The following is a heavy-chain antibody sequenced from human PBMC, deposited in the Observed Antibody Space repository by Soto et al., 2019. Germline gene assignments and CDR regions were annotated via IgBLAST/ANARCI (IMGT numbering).Heavy chain of an antibody. CDR1: VASISGFY. CDR2: IYATGTT. J-gene: IGHJ5*02. D-gene: IGHD1-1*01. Sequence: ETLSLTGTVSVASISGFYWSWIRKSAGKGLEWIGRIYATGTTDYNPSLKSRVMMSVDTSKKQFSLKLRSVTAADTAVYYCVRDGTKTLRDWFDPWGQGISVTVSS. CDR3: VRDGTKTLRDWFDP. V-gene: IGHV4-4*07.